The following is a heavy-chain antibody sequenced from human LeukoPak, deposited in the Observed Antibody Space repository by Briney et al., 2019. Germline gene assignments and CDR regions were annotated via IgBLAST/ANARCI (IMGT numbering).Heavy chain of an antibody. D-gene: IGHD3-3*01. CDR2: LRDTEST. V-gene: IGHV4-59*11. J-gene: IGHJ4*02. CDR3: ATLKRGSVFGYFNF. CDR1: GASISTHY. Sequence: SETLSLTCTVSGASISTHYWSWLRQPPGKELEWIAYLRDTESTKDNPSLKSRVALSADTSKNQFSLRLTSVTAADTAIYYCATLKRGSVFGYFNFWGQGLLVTVSS.